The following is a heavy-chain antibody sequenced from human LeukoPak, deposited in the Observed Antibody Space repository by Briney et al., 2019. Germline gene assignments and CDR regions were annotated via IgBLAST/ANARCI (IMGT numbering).Heavy chain of an antibody. CDR1: GYTFTSYY. CDR3: GRDLGYCSGGGCYAGDY. J-gene: IGHJ4*02. CDR2: INPSGGST. V-gene: IGHV1-46*01. D-gene: IGHD2-15*01. Sequence: ASVKVSCKASGYTFTSYYMHWVRQAPGQGLEWMGLINPSGGSTSYAQKFQGRVTMTRDTSTSTVYMELSSLRTEDTAVYYCGRDLGYCSGGGCYAGDYWGQGTLVTVSS.